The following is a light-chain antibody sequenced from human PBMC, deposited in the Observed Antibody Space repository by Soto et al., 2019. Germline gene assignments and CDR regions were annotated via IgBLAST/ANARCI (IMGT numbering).Light chain of an antibody. Sequence: QSALTQPPSASGSPGQSVTISCTGTSSDVGAYNYVSWYQQYPGKAPKLMIYEVSKRPSGVPDRFSGSKSGKTASLTVSGLQPEDEAHYYCTSYAGSNLWVFGGGTKLTVL. V-gene: IGLV2-8*01. CDR1: SSDVGAYNY. CDR2: EVS. CDR3: TSYAGSNLWV. J-gene: IGLJ3*02.